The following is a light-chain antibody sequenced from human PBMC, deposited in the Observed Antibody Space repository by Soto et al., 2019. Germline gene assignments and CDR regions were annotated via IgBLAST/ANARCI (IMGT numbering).Light chain of an antibody. CDR3: QQYYSYPLT. CDR1: QSISSW. CDR2: KAS. V-gene: IGKV1-5*03. J-gene: IGKJ4*01. Sequence: DIQRTQSPSSLSASVGDRVTITCRASQSISSWLSWYQQQPGKAPKLLIYKASSLESGVPSRFSGSGSGTEFTLTISCLQSEDFATYYCQQYYSYPLTFGGGTKVDI.